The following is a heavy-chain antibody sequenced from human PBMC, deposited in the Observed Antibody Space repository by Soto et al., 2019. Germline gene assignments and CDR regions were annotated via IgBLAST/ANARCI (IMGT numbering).Heavy chain of an antibody. Sequence: GSLRLSCAASGFTFSSYGMHWVRQAPGKGLEWVAVISYDGSNKYYADSVKGRFTISRDNSKNTLYLQMNSLRAEDTAVYYCAKDSYYYDSSGSFDYWGQGTLVTVSS. V-gene: IGHV3-30*18. CDR3: AKDSYYYDSSGSFDY. D-gene: IGHD3-22*01. CDR2: ISYDGSNK. J-gene: IGHJ4*02. CDR1: GFTFSSYG.